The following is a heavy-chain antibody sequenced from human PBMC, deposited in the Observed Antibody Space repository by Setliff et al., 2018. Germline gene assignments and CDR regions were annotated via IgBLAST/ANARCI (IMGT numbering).Heavy chain of an antibody. CDR1: GASITNINYY. CDR2: IFYSGRT. J-gene: IGHJ4*02. CDR3: ARLPNYVWGSPVDY. D-gene: IGHD3-16*01. Sequence: SETLSLTCTVSGASITNINYYWGLIRQPPGKGLEWIGSIFYSGRTFYNPSXXSRVTISVDTSKNQFSLTLSSVTAADTAVYYCARLPNYVWGSPVDYWGQGTLVTVS. V-gene: IGHV4-39*01.